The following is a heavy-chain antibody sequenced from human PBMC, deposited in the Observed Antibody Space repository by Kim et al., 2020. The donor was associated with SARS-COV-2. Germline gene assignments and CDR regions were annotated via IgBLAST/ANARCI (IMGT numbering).Heavy chain of an antibody. CDR2: IWLDGSKA. Sequence: GGSLRLSCAASGFTFSSYAMHWVRQAPGKGLDWVAAIWLDGSKAYYADSVKGRFTISRDNSKSTLYQQMNSLRAEDTAVYYCATDHTHIKLAADHWGQGPLVTVSS. D-gene: IGHD2-21*01. CDR1: GFTFSSYA. V-gene: IGHV3-30-3*01. J-gene: IGHJ4*02. CDR3: ATDHTHIKLAADH.